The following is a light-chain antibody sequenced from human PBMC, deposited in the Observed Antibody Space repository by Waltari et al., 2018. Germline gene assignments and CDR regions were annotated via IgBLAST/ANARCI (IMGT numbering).Light chain of an antibody. CDR2: KAS. J-gene: IGKJ1*01. V-gene: IGKV1-5*03. CDR3: QQYNSYSPWT. CDR1: QSISSW. Sequence: DIQMTQSPSTLSASVGDRVTTTCRASQSISSWLAWYQQKPGKAPKLLIYKASSLESGVPSRFSGSGSGTEFTLTISSPQPDDFATYYCQQYNSYSPWTFGQGTKVEIK.